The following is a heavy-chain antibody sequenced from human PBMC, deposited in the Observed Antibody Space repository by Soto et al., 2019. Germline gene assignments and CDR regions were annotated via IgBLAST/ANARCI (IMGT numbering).Heavy chain of an antibody. D-gene: IGHD6-19*01. Sequence: SETLSLTCAVYGGSFSGYYWSWIRQPPGKGLEWIGEINHSGSTNYNPSLKSRVTISVDTSKNQFSLKLSSVTAADTVVYYCARGRYSSGWYGSAYWGQGTLVTVSS. J-gene: IGHJ4*02. V-gene: IGHV4-34*01. CDR3: ARGRYSSGWYGSAY. CDR1: GGSFSGYY. CDR2: INHSGST.